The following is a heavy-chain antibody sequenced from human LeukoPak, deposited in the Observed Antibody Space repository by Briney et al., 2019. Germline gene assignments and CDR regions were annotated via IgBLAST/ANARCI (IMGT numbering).Heavy chain of an antibody. CDR1: GYTFTGYY. V-gene: IGHV1-2*02. CDR2: INPNSGGT. D-gene: IGHD5-24*01. CDR3: ARTGDGYFNWFDP. J-gene: IGHJ5*02. Sequence: GASVKVSCKASGYTFTGYYMHWVRQAPGQGLEWMGWINPNSGGTNYAQKFQGRVTMTGDTSISTAYMELSRLRSDDTAVYYCARTGDGYFNWFDPWGQGTLVTVSS.